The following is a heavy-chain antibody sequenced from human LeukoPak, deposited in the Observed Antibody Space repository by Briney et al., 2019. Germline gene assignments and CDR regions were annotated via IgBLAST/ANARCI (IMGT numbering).Heavy chain of an antibody. CDR2: ISYDGSSQ. V-gene: IGHV3-30-3*01. CDR1: GFTFSSYA. J-gene: IGHJ4*02. Sequence: GGSLRLSCAASGFTFSSYAMHWFRQAPGKGLDWVAVISYDGSSQYYADSVKGRFTISRDNSKNTLYLQMNSLRAEDTAVYYCARDHHAVTTSIHYWGQGTLVTVSS. D-gene: IGHD4-17*01. CDR3: ARDHHAVTTSIHY.